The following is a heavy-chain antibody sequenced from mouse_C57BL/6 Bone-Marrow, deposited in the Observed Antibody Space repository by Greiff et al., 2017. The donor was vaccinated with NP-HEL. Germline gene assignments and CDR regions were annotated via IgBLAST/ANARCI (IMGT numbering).Heavy chain of an antibody. Sequence: EVMLVESGGGLVKPGGSLKLSCAASGFTFSDYGMHWVRQAPEKGLEWVAYISSGSSTIYYADTVKGRFTISRDNAKNTLFLQMTSLRSEDTAMYYCARYYGNYVGYFDVWGTGTTVTVSS. D-gene: IGHD2-1*01. CDR3: ARYYGNYVGYFDV. V-gene: IGHV5-17*01. CDR2: ISSGSSTI. J-gene: IGHJ1*03. CDR1: GFTFSDYG.